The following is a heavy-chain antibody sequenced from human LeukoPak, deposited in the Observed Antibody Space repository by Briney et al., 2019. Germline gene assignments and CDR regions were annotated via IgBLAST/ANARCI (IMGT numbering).Heavy chain of an antibody. CDR1: GFPFSEYS. CDR2: IGISSGNT. J-gene: IGHJ4*02. V-gene: IGHV3-11*06. Sequence: GGSLRLSCAASGFPFSEYSMNWVRQAPGQGLEWISYIGISSGNTKYADSVKGRFTISGDNAKNALYLQMSSLRVEDTAVYYCAREHNYAFDNWGQGTLVTVSS. D-gene: IGHD1-1*01. CDR3: AREHNYAFDN.